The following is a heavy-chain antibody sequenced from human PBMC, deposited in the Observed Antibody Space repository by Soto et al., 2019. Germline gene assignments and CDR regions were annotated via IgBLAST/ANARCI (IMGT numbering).Heavy chain of an antibody. J-gene: IGHJ4*02. V-gene: IGHV1-18*01. Sequence: QVQLVQSGAEVKKPGASVKVSCKASGYTFTTYGISWVRQAPGQGLEWMGWISAYNGNTKYAQKLQGRVTMTTDTATSTADMERRSLTSDDTAVYYCARDSPPVDYWGQGTLVTVSS. CDR1: GYTFTTYG. CDR2: ISAYNGNT. CDR3: ARDSPPVDY.